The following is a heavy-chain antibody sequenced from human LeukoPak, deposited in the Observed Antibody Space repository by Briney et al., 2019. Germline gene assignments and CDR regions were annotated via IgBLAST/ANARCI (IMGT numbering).Heavy chain of an antibody. D-gene: IGHD2-2*01. V-gene: IGHV3-74*01. J-gene: IGHJ3*01. CDR2: ISSDGSSK. CDR1: GFTFSSYP. CDR3: AKDYLLGYCSTTNCYAFDL. Sequence: GGSLRLSCAASGFTFSSYPMHWVRQAPGKGLVWVSRISSDGSSKTYADSVKGRFTISRDNSKNTLYLQVNSLRAEDTAIYYCAKDYLLGYCSTTNCYAFDLWGQGTMVTVSS.